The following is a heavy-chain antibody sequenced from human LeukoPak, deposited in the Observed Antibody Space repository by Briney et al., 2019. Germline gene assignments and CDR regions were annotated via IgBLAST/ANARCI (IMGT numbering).Heavy chain of an antibody. CDR1: GFTFTSSA. CDR2: IVVGSGNT. J-gene: IGHJ4*02. Sequence: ASVKVSCKASGFTFTSSAMQWVRQARGQRLEWIGWIVVGSGNTNYAQKFQERVTITRDMSTSTAYMELSSLRAEDTAVYYCAKLLPTVYYGGIPQSEGDYWGQGTLVTVSS. CDR3: AKLLPTVYYGGIPQSEGDY. D-gene: IGHD4-23*01. V-gene: IGHV1-58*02.